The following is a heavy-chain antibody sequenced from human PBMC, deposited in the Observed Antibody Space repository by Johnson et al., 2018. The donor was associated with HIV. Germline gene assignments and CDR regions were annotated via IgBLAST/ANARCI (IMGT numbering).Heavy chain of an antibody. CDR2: ISFDGSKK. J-gene: IGHJ3*02. CDR1: GFTVSSNY. D-gene: IGHD1-1*01. V-gene: IGHV3-30*03. CDR3: ARGGYNWNDFLNDAFDM. Sequence: QVHLVESGGGLVQPGGSLRLSCAASGFTVSSNYMSWVRQAPGKGLEWVAVISFDGSKKYHADSVKGRFTISRDNTKNSLYLQMNSLRAEDTAVYYCARGGYNWNDFLNDAFDMWGQGTVVTVSS.